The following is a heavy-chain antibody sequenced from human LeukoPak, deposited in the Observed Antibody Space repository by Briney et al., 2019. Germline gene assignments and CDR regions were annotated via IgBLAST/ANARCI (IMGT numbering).Heavy chain of an antibody. J-gene: IGHJ4*02. CDR2: IYYSKNT. CDR3: VSPRGFSYGYCDY. Sequence: SETLSLTCTVSGGSISSSSAYWGWIRQPPGKGLEWIGSIYYSKNTYYNPSLKSRVTISADTSKNQFSLTLGSVSATDTAVYYCVSPRGFSYGYCDYWGQGTLDTVSS. D-gene: IGHD5-18*01. CDR1: GGSISSSSAY. V-gene: IGHV4-39*01.